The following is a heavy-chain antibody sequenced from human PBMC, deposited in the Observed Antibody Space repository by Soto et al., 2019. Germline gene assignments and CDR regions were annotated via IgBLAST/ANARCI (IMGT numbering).Heavy chain of an antibody. Sequence: GESLKISCKGSGYSFTSYWISWVRQMPGKGLEWMGRIDPSDSYTNYSPSFQGHVTISADKSISTAYLQWSSLKASDTAMYYCARLRDYYDSGTYYYYGMDVWGQGTTVTFSS. CDR1: GYSFTSYW. J-gene: IGHJ6*02. V-gene: IGHV5-10-1*01. D-gene: IGHD3-22*01. CDR2: IDPSDSYT. CDR3: ARLRDYYDSGTYYYYGMDV.